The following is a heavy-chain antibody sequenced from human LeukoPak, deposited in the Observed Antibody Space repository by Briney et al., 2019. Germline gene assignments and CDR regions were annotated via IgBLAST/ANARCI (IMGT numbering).Heavy chain of an antibody. J-gene: IGHJ4*02. V-gene: IGHV3-23*01. CDR1: GFTFSSYA. CDR3: AKEGYDSSGYPGLFDY. D-gene: IGHD3-22*01. CDR2: ISGSGGST. Sequence: GGSLRLSCAASGFTFSSYAMSWVRQAPGKGLEWVSAISGSGGSTYYADSVKGRFTISRDNSKNTLCLQMNSLRAEDTAVYYCAKEGYDSSGYPGLFDYWGQGTLVTVSS.